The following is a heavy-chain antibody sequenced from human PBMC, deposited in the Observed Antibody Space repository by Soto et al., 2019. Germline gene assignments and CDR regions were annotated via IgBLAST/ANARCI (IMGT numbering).Heavy chain of an antibody. D-gene: IGHD2-21*01. CDR1: GYTFTSYG. CDR2: ISAYNGNT. CDR3: ARGPYIVVVGLPVDP. J-gene: IGHJ5*02. V-gene: IGHV1-18*01. Sequence: ASVKVSCKASGYTFTSYGISWVRQAPGQGLEWMGWISAYNGNTNYAQKLQGRVTMTTDTSTSTAYMELRSLRSDDTAVYYCARGPYIVVVGLPVDPWGQGTLVTVSS.